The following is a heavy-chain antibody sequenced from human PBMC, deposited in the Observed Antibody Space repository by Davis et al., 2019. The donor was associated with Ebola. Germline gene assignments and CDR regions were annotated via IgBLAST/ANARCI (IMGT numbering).Heavy chain of an antibody. CDR2: ISYDGSNK. CDR1: GFTFSSYA. J-gene: IGHJ4*02. Sequence: PGGSLRLSCAASGFTFSSYAMHWVRQDPGKGLEWVAVISYDGSNKYYADSVKGRFTISRDNSKNTLYLQMNSLRAEDTAVYYCAREGVQVRSSSWRTYYFDYWGQGTLVTVPS. V-gene: IGHV3-30-3*01. CDR3: AREGVQVRSSSWRTYYFDY. D-gene: IGHD6-13*01.